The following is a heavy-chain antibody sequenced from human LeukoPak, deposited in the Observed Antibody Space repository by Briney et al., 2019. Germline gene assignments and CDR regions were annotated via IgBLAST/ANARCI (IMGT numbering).Heavy chain of an antibody. Sequence: GGSLRLSCAASEFTFSTYTMNWVRQAPGKWLEWVSSITGSSDYIYYADSLKGRFTISRDNAKNSLFLHMSSLRAEDTAVYYCARGTNYGDYWGQGTLVTVSS. V-gene: IGHV3-21*01. CDR1: EFTFSTYT. CDR2: ITGSSDYI. CDR3: ARGTNYGDY. J-gene: IGHJ4*02. D-gene: IGHD1-7*01.